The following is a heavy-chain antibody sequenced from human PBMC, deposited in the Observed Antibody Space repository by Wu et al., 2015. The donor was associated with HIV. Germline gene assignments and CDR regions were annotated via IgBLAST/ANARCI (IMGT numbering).Heavy chain of an antibody. D-gene: IGHD1/OR15-1a*01. CDR1: GATFISYT. Sequence: QVQLMQSGAEVKKPGSSVKVSCKASGATFISYTITWVRQAPGQGLEWMGVINPGGVRVSYAQKFKGRVTMTSDTSTSTVHMALSRLRSEDTAMYYCATRIGNMEAFNIWGQGTMVIVSS. V-gene: IGHV1-46*03. CDR3: ATRIGNMEAFNI. CDR2: INPGGVRV. J-gene: IGHJ3*02.